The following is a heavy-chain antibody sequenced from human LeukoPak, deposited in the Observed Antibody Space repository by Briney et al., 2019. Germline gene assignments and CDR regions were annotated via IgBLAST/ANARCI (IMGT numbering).Heavy chain of an antibody. CDR2: IYSSGTT. V-gene: IGHV4-59*08. J-gene: IGHJ4*02. CDR1: GGSISSYY. D-gene: IGHD1-26*01. Sequence: SGTLSLTCTVSGGSISSYYWSWIRQPPGKGLEWIGYIYSSGTTNYNPSLESRVTISLDTSKNHFSLKLSSVTAADTALYYCARLRRWELRVFDYWGQGTLVTVSS. CDR3: ARLRRWELRVFDY.